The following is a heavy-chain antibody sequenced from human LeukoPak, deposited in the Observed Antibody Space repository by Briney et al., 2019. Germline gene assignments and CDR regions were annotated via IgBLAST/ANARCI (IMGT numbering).Heavy chain of an antibody. D-gene: IGHD2-2*01. V-gene: IGHV4-34*01. CDR3: ARGRNVGYCSSNSCSFDY. Sequence: SETLSLICAVQGGSFSGYYWSCIRQPPGKGLVLIGEINRSGSTNYNPSLKSRVTISGDTSNNQFSLKLTSVTAADTALYYCARGRNVGYCSSNSCSFDYWGQGTLVTVSS. CDR2: INRSGST. CDR1: GGSFSGYY. J-gene: IGHJ4*02.